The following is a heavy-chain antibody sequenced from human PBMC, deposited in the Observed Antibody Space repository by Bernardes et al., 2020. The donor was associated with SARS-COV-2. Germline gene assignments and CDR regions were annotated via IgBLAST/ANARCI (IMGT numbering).Heavy chain of an antibody. CDR1: GFTVSSNY. Sequence: GGSLRLSCAASGFTVSSNYMSWVHQAPGKGLEWVSVIYVSGSTYYADSVKGRFTISRDNSKNTLDLQMNILRAEDTAMYYCAGGNSVDYWGQGTLVTVSS. J-gene: IGHJ4*02. D-gene: IGHD2-21*02. CDR2: IYVSGST. CDR3: AGGNSVDY. V-gene: IGHV3-53*01.